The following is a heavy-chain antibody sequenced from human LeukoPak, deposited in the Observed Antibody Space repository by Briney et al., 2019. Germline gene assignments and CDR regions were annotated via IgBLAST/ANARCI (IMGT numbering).Heavy chain of an antibody. CDR1: GYTFTDNY. D-gene: IGHD3-22*01. CDR3: ARAQNYHDRSGYSDDTFDV. CDR2: VNPDSGGI. J-gene: IGHJ3*01. Sequence: GASVTVSCKASGYTFTDNYIDWVRQAPGQGLEWMGSVNPDSGGINYAQKFQGRVTMTRDTSINTAFVELRRLRSDDTATYYCARAQNYHDRSGYSDDTFDVWGHGTMITVSS. V-gene: IGHV1-2*02.